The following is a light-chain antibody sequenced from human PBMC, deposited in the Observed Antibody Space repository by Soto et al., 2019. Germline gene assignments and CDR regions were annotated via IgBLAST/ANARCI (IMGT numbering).Light chain of an antibody. CDR3: QQLLSYPIT. V-gene: IGKV1-8*01. CDR1: QGISSY. CDR2: AAS. Sequence: AIRMTQSPSSPSASTGDRVTITCRASQGISSYLAWYQQKPGKAPKLLIYAASTLQSGVPLRFSGSGSGTSFTLTISSLQPEDFATYYCQQLLSYPITFGQGTRLEI. J-gene: IGKJ5*01.